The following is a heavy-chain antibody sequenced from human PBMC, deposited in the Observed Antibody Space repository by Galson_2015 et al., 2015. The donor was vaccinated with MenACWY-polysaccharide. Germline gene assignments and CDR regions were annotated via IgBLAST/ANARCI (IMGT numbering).Heavy chain of an antibody. CDR2: INPNSGSI. CDR1: GYTFTGYY. Sequence: SVKVSCKASGYTFTGYYMHWVRQAPGQGLEWMGWINPNSGSINYAQKFQGRVTMTRDTSTSTAYMELSRLRSDDTAVYYCAREGTVTTIGPNYCMDVWGQGTTVTVSS. V-gene: IGHV1-2*02. D-gene: IGHD4-17*01. CDR3: AREGTVTTIGPNYCMDV. J-gene: IGHJ6*02.